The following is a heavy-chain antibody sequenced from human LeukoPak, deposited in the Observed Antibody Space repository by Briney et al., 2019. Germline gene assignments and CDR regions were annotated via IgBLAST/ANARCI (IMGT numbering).Heavy chain of an antibody. CDR1: GGSFSGYY. J-gene: IGHJ4*02. Sequence: SETLSLTCAVYGGSFSGYYWSWIRQPPGKGLEWIGEINHSGNTNYNPSLKSRVTISVDTSKNQFSLKLTSVTAADTAVCYCARHVSSGWSPFDYWGQGTLVTVSS. CDR2: INHSGNT. V-gene: IGHV4-34*01. CDR3: ARHVSSGWSPFDY. D-gene: IGHD6-19*01.